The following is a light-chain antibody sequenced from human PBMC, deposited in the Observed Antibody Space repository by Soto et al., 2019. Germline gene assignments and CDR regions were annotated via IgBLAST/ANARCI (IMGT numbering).Light chain of an antibody. CDR1: NSNIGSNA. Sequence: QSVLTQSPSASGTPGQRVTISCSGSNSNIGSNAVNWYQQLPGTAPKLLIHGNDQRPSGVPDRLSGSKSGTSASLAISGLQSEDEADYYCAAWDDRLNAPVFGGGTKVTVL. V-gene: IGLV1-44*01. CDR3: AAWDDRLNAPV. CDR2: GND. J-gene: IGLJ2*01.